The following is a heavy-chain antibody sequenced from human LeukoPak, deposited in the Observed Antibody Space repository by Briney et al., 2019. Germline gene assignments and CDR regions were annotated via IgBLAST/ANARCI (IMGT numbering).Heavy chain of an antibody. J-gene: IGHJ5*02. Sequence: ASVKVSCKASGCTFIGYYMHWVRQAPGQGLEWMGWINPNSGGTNYAQKFQGRVTMTRDTSFSTAYMELSRLSSDDTAVYYCARIGKQLNWFDPWGQGTLVTVSS. CDR1: GCTFIGYY. CDR3: ARIGKQLNWFDP. D-gene: IGHD6-13*01. V-gene: IGHV1-2*02. CDR2: INPNSGGT.